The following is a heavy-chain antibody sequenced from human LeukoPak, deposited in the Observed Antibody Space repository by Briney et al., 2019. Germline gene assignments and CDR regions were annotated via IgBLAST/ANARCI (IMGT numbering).Heavy chain of an antibody. CDR2: IIPIFGTA. CDR3: ARDRYSYGYFDY. D-gene: IGHD5-18*01. Sequence: GASVKVSCKASGGTFSSYAISWVRQAPGQGLEWMGRIIPIFGTANYAQKFQGRVTITTDESTSTAYMELSSLRSEDTAVYYCARDRYSYGYFDYWGQGTLATVSS. V-gene: IGHV1-69*05. CDR1: GGTFSSYA. J-gene: IGHJ4*02.